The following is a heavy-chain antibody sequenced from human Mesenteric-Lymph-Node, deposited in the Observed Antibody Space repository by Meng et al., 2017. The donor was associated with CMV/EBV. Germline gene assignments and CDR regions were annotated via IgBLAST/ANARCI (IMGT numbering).Heavy chain of an antibody. CDR3: ARDLVVPAAQYYYYYYGMDV. J-gene: IGHJ6*02. Sequence: SETLSLTCTVSGGSVSSGSYYWSWIRQPPGKGLEWIGSIYHSGSTYYNPSLKSRVTISVDTSKNQFSLKLSSVTAADTAVYYCARDLVVPAAQYYYYYYGMDVWGQGTTVTVSS. CDR1: GGSVSSGSYY. D-gene: IGHD2-2*01. CDR2: IYHSGST. V-gene: IGHV4-39*07.